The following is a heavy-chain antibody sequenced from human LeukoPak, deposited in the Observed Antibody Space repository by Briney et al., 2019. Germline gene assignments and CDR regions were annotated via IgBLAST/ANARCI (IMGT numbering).Heavy chain of an antibody. CDR2: MYYSGST. J-gene: IGHJ6*03. CDR1: GGSISNNNYY. V-gene: IGHV4-39*01. Sequence: SETLSLTCTVSGGSISNNNYYWVWIRQPPGQGLEWIGSMYYSGSTYYNPSLQSRVTISVDTSKNQFSLKLSSVPAADTAVYYCARHRGYYYYYMDVWGKGTTVTISS. CDR3: ARHRGYYYYYMDV.